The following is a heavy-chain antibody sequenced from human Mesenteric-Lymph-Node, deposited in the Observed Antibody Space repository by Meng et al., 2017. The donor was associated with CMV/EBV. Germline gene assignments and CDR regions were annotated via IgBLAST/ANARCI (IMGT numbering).Heavy chain of an antibody. D-gene: IGHD6-6*01. V-gene: IGHV1-69*04. CDR1: GGTFSSYA. J-gene: IGHJ4*02. CDR2: IIPILGIA. Sequence: KASGGTFSSYAISWVRQAPGQGLEWMGRIIPILGIANYAQKFQGRVTITADKSTSTAYMELSSLRSEDTAVYYCARGISSSNYYFDYWGQGTLVTVSS. CDR3: ARGISSSNYYFDY.